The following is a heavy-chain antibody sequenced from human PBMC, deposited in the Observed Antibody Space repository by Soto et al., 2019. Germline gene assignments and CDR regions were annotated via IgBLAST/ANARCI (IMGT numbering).Heavy chain of an antibody. CDR2: VTHDGTDR. V-gene: IGHV3-30*03. CDR1: GFTLSGHG. D-gene: IGHD3-10*01. CDR3: AREKNSGYYRTVDY. J-gene: IGHJ4*02. Sequence: QVQLVASGGGVVQPGRSLSLSCAASGFTLSGHGLHWVRQAPGKGLEWVAVVTHDGTDRHYPDSVKGRLTITRDISKNTFYLQMNSLRVEDTAMYYCAREKNSGYYRTVDYWGQGTLVTVSS.